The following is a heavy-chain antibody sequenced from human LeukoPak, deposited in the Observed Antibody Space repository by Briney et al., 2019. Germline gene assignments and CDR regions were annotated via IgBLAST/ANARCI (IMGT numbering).Heavy chain of an antibody. CDR3: ARDFFDGHGYTFYYYGMDV. CDR2: MNPTSGKA. Sequence: ASVKVSCKASGYTFTNYDVNWVRQATGQGLEWMGWMNPTSGKAGFAQKFQGRVSMTRNISISTAYMELSSLRSEDTAVYYCARDFFDGHGYTFYYYGMDVWGQGTTVTVSS. J-gene: IGHJ6*02. CDR1: GYTFTNYD. V-gene: IGHV1-8*01. D-gene: IGHD3-22*01.